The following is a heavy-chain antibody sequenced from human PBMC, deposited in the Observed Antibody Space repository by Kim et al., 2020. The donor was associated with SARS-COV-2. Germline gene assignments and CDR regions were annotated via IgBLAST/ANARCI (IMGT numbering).Heavy chain of an antibody. V-gene: IGHV1-58*01. Sequence: SVKVSCKASGFTFTTSAVQWVRQARGQRLEWIGWIVVGSGSTDYAQKFQERVTITRDMSTSTAYMELSSLRSEDTAVYYCAAEIGISGVLQLSDIWGQGTMVTVSS. D-gene: IGHD3-3*01. CDR1: GFTFTTSA. CDR2: IVVGSGST. CDR3: AAEIGISGVLQLSDI. J-gene: IGHJ3*02.